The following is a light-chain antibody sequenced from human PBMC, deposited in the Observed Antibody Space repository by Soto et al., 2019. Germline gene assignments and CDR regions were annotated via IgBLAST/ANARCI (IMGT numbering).Light chain of an antibody. V-gene: IGKV1-5*03. CDR1: QTTSSW. CDR3: QQYRT. CDR2: KAS. J-gene: IGKJ1*01. Sequence: DIQMTQSPSTLSGSVGERVTITCRASQTTSSWLAWYQQKPGKAPKLLIYKASTLKSGVPSRFSGSGSGTEFTLTISSLQPDDFATYYCQQYRTFGQGTKVDIK.